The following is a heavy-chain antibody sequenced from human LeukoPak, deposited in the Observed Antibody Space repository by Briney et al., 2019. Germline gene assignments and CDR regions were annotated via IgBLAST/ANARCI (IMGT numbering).Heavy chain of an antibody. CDR3: GRDSSGDIGSYFDY. Sequence: ASVKVSCKASGYTFTSYGISWVRQAPGQVLEWMGWIHPISGGTKYAPRFQGRVTMTGDTSTSTAYMELTRLRSDDTAVYYCGRDSSGDIGSYFDYWGQGSLVTVSS. J-gene: IGHJ4*02. D-gene: IGHD2-15*01. CDR2: IHPISGGT. CDR1: GYTFTSYG. V-gene: IGHV1-2*02.